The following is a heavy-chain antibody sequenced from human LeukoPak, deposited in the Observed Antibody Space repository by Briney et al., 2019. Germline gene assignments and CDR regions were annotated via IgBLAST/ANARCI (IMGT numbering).Heavy chain of an antibody. Sequence: SETLSLTCTVSGGSNNSGGYYWTWIRQPPGEGLEWIAYFSHSGSTFYNPSLKSRVTISLDTSKNQFSLNLRSVTAADTAVYYCAGQNIPTPHDYWGQGTQVTVSA. V-gene: IGHV4-30-2*01. D-gene: IGHD2-2*02. CDR3: AGQNIPTPHDY. J-gene: IGHJ4*02. CDR2: FSHSGST. CDR1: GGSNNSGGYY.